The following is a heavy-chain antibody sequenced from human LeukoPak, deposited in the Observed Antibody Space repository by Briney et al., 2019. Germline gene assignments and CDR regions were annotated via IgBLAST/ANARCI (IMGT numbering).Heavy chain of an antibody. CDR3: ARDGLTTKGPYWYYYYYYMDV. Sequence: PGGSLRLSCAASGFTFSSYAMHWVRQAPGKGLEWVAVISYDGSNKYYADSVKGRFTISRDNSKNTLYLQMNSLRAEDTAVYYCARDGLTTKGPYWYYYYYYMDVWGKGTTVTVSS. J-gene: IGHJ6*03. D-gene: IGHD2-21*01. V-gene: IGHV3-30-3*01. CDR1: GFTFSSYA. CDR2: ISYDGSNK.